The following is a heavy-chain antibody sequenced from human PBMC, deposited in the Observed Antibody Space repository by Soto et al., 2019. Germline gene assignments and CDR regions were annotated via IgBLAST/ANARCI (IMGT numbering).Heavy chain of an antibody. V-gene: IGHV3-73*01. CDR3: TRLRTPSRLY. CDR2: IRSKANSYAT. Sequence: GGSLRLSCAASGFTFSGSAMHWVRQASGKGLEWVGRIRSKANSYATAYAASVKGRFTISRDDSKNTAYLQMNSLKTEDTAVYYCTRLRTPSRLYWGQGTLVTVSS. D-gene: IGHD2-2*02. J-gene: IGHJ4*02. CDR1: GFTFSGSA.